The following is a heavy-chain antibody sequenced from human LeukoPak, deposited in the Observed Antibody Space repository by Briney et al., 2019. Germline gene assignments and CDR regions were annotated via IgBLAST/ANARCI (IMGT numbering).Heavy chain of an antibody. J-gene: IGHJ3*02. D-gene: IGHD6-6*01. CDR1: GFTFDDYG. CDR2: INWNGGST. Sequence: GGSLRLSCAASGFTFDDYGMSWVRQAPGKGLEWVSGINWNGGSTGYADSVKGRFTISRDTAKNSLYLQMNSLRAEDTALYYCARSSVSAYAFDIWGQGTMVTVSS. V-gene: IGHV3-20*04. CDR3: ARSSVSAYAFDI.